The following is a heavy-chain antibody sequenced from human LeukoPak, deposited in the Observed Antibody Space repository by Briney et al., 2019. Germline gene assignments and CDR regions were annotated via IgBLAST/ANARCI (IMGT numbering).Heavy chain of an antibody. J-gene: IGHJ6*03. CDR3: ARYGSGSYYRVYYYYMDV. Sequence: PSETLSLTCTVSGGSISSYYWSWIRQTPGKGLEWIGYIYYLGSTSYSPSLKSRVTISVDTSKNQFSLKLSSVTAADTAVYYCARYGSGSYYRVYYYYMDVWGKGTTVTVSS. CDR2: IYYLGST. CDR1: GGSISSYY. D-gene: IGHD3-10*01. V-gene: IGHV4-59*12.